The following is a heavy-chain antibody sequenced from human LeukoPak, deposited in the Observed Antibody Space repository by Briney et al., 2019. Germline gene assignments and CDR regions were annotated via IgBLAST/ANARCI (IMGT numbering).Heavy chain of an antibody. CDR1: GYTFTGYY. V-gene: IGHV1-2*02. CDR2: INPNSGGT. CDR3: RTDRYGDYGDYIDY. D-gene: IGHD4-17*01. Sequence: ASVKVSCKASGYTFTGYYMHWVRQAPGQGLEWMGWINPNSGGTNYAQKFQGRVTMTRDTSISTAYMELSRLRSDDTAVYYCRTDRYGDYGDYIDYWGQGTLITVSS. J-gene: IGHJ4*02.